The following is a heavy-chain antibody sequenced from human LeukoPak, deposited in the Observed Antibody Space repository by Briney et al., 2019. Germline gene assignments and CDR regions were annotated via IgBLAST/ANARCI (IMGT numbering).Heavy chain of an antibody. CDR3: ARDVYGDYSVDY. CDR2: INPSGGST. CDR1: GYTLTSYY. D-gene: IGHD4-17*01. V-gene: IGHV1-46*01. Sequence: ASVKVSCKASGYTLTSYYMHWVRQAPGQGLEWMGIINPSGGSTSYAQKFQGRVTMTRDTSTSTVYMELSSLRSEDTAVYYCARDVYGDYSVDYWGQGTLVTVSS. J-gene: IGHJ4*02.